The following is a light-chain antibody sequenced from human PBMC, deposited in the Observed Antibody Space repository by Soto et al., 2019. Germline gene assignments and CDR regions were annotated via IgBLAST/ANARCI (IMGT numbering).Light chain of an antibody. J-gene: IGKJ5*01. Sequence: EIVLTHSPGTLSFSPSQIATLSCSTSPSAIIGNLTWYQQKPGQAPRLLIYDASNRATGIPARFSGSGSGTDYTLTISSLEPEDFAVYYCQQSSNWPPSTFGQGTRLEIK. V-gene: IGKV3-11*01. CDR2: DAS. CDR1: PSAIIGN. CDR3: QQSSNWPPST.